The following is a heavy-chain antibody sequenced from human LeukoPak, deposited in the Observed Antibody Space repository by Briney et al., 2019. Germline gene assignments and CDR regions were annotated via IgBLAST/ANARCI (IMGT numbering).Heavy chain of an antibody. J-gene: IGHJ1*01. CDR2: IYYSGST. V-gene: IGHV4-39*01. CDR1: GASISSSSHY. D-gene: IGHD2-21*02. CDR3: AIRLVVTATREYFQQ. Sequence: PSETLSLTCTVSGASISSSSHYWGWIRQPPGKGLEWIGSIYYSGSTYYNPSLKSRVTISVDTSKNQFSLKLSSVTVADTATYYCAIRLVVTATREYFQQWGQGTLVTVSS.